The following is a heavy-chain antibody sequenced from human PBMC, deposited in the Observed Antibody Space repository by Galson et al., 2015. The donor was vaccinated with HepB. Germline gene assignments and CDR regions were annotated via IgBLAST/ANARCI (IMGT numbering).Heavy chain of an antibody. CDR1: GYTFTRNG. Sequence: SVKVSCTASGYTFTRNGISWVRQTPGQGLEWMGWIRTNSGNTYSAQKFQDRLIMTTARSTSTAYMELRSLTSHDTAFSYCARYVLYAFEMWGQGTMVTVS. CDR3: ARYVLYAFEM. D-gene: IGHD3-10*02. J-gene: IGHJ3*02. V-gene: IGHV1-18*01. CDR2: IRTNSGNT.